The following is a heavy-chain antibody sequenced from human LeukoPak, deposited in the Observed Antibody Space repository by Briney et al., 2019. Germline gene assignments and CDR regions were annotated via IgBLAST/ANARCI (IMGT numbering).Heavy chain of an antibody. J-gene: IGHJ4*02. CDR3: ARDETDYYDSSGYKGY. D-gene: IGHD3-22*01. CDR2: IKQEGREK. V-gene: IGHV3-7*01. CDR1: GFTFSSYW. Sequence: GGSLRLSCAASGFTFSSYWMSWVRQAPGKGLEWVANIKQEGREKYYVDSVKGRFTISRDNAKNSLYLQMNSLRAEDTAVYYCARDETDYYDSSGYKGYWGQGTLVIVSS.